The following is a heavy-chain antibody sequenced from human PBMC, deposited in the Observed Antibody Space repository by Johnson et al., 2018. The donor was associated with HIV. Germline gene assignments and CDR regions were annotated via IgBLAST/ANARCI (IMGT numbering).Heavy chain of an antibody. CDR1: GFTFSNHG. CDR3: AKDRNWGASGGFDI. Sequence: QVQLVESGGDVVQPGRSQRLSCAASGFTFSNHGMHWVRQAPGKGLEWVAVISFDGSNKYYADSVKGRFTISRDNSNNTLYLQMNSLRADDTAEYYCAKDRNWGASGGFDIWGQGTMLTVSS. CDR2: ISFDGSNK. D-gene: IGHD7-27*01. V-gene: IGHV3-30*18. J-gene: IGHJ3*02.